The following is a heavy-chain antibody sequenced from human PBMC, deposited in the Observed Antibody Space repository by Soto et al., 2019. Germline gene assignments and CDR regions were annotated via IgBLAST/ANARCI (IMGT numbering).Heavy chain of an antibody. J-gene: IGHJ4*02. V-gene: IGHV4-39*01. D-gene: IGHD3-3*01. CDR1: GGSISSSSYY. CDR2: IYYSGST. CDR3: ARNDYDFWSGPSYYFDY. Sequence: SETSLTCTVSGGSISSSSYYWGWIRQPPGKGLEWIGSIYYSGSTYYNPSLKSRVTISVDTSKNQFSLKLSSVTAADTAVYYCARNDYDFWSGPSYYFDYWGQGTLVTVSS.